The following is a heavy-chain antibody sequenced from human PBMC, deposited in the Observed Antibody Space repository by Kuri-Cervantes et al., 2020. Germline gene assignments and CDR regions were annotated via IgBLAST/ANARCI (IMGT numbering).Heavy chain of an antibody. CDR3: ARARGGDKTKRYFDL. CDR1: GGSISGYY. CDR2: IYYSGST. Sequence: SETLSLTCTASGGSISGYYWSWIRQPPGKGLEWIGYIYYSGSTNYNPSLKSRVTISVDTSKNQFSLKLSSVTAADTAVYYCARARGGDKTKRYFDLWGRGTLVTVSS. D-gene: IGHD2-21*02. V-gene: IGHV4-59*12. J-gene: IGHJ2*01.